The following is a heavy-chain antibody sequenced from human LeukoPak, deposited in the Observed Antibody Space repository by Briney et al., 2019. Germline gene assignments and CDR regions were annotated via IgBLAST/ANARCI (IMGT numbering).Heavy chain of an antibody. V-gene: IGHV1-18*01. CDR3: AREVGRGFDY. J-gene: IGHJ4*02. Sequence: ASVTVSFTASGYTFTSYGISWVRQAPGQGLEWMGWISAYNGNTNYAQKLQGRVTMTTDTSTSTAYMEVRSLRSDDTAVYYCAREVGRGFDYWGQGTLVTVSS. D-gene: IGHD1-26*01. CDR2: ISAYNGNT. CDR1: GYTFTSYG.